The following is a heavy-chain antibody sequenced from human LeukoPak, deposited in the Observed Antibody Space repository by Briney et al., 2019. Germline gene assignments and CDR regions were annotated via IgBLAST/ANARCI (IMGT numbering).Heavy chain of an antibody. CDR3: ARGTGRYWEDY. J-gene: IGHJ4*02. CDR2: MNPNSGNT. V-gene: IGHV1-8*01. D-gene: IGHD1-26*01. Sequence: ASVKVSCKASGYTFTSYDINCVRQATGQGLEWMGWMNPNSGNTGYAEKFQGRVSMTMNTSISTAYMELSSLRSEDTAVYYCARGTGRYWEDYWGQGTLVTVSS. CDR1: GYTFTSYD.